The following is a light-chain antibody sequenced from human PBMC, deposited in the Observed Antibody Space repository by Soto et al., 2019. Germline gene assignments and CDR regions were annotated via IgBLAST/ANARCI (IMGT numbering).Light chain of an antibody. J-gene: IGLJ3*02. Sequence: QSALTQPASVSGSPGQSITISCTGTSSDVGSYYLVSWYQHHPGKAPKLIIYEHTKRPSGTSNRFSGSKSGNTASLTIPGLQAEDEADYYCCSFAGARVMFGGGTKLTVL. CDR3: CSFAGARVM. CDR2: EHT. CDR1: SSDVGSYYL. V-gene: IGLV2-23*01.